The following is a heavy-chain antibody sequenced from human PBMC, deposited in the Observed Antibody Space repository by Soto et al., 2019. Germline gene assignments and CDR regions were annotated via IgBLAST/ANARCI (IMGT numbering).Heavy chain of an antibody. D-gene: IGHD6-13*01. Sequence: PGGSLRLSCAASGFTFSSYWMSWVRQAPGKGLEWVANIKQDGSEKYYVDSVKGRFTISRDNAKNSLYLQMNSLRDEDTAVYYCARVHGSRIPYFDYWGQGTLVTVSS. CDR1: GFTFSSYW. CDR3: ARVHGSRIPYFDY. CDR2: IKQDGSEK. V-gene: IGHV3-7*01. J-gene: IGHJ4*02.